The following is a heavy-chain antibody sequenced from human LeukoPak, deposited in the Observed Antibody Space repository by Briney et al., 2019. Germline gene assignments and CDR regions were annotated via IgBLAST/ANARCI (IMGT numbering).Heavy chain of an antibody. Sequence: RKGSGYIFITYGITWLRHRPGHGLVWLGWISAYNGNTNYAQNLQGRVTVTTDTFTSTAYMELRSLRSDDTAVYYCARTRYRSGWYTFDYWGQGTQVTVSS. D-gene: IGHD6-19*01. CDR3: ARTRYRSGWYTFDY. CDR2: ISAYNGNT. J-gene: IGHJ4*02. V-gene: IGHV1-18*04. CDR1: GYIFITYG.